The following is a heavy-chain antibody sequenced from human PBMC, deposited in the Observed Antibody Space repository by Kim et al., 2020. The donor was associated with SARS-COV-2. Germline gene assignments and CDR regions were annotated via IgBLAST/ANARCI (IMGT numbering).Heavy chain of an antibody. Sequence: ASVKVSCKASGYTFTSYGISWVRQAPGQGLEWMGWISAYNGNTNYAQKLQGRVTMTTDTSTSTAYMELRSLRSDDTAVYYCARDRYRDLYYYDSSGYYSFDYWGQGTLVTVSS. J-gene: IGHJ4*02. CDR1: GYTFTSYG. D-gene: IGHD3-22*01. CDR3: ARDRYRDLYYYDSSGYYSFDY. V-gene: IGHV1-18*01. CDR2: ISAYNGNT.